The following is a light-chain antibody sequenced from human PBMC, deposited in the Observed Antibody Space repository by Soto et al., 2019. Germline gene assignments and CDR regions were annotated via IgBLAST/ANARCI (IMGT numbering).Light chain of an antibody. Sequence: EIVMTQSPATPSVSPGERVTLSCRASQSISSNLGWYQQKPGQAPRLLIYGASTRATGIPARFSGSGSGTEFTLTISSLQSEDLAVYYCQQYNDRPPWTFGQGTKVDIK. J-gene: IGKJ1*01. CDR1: QSISSN. V-gene: IGKV3D-15*01. CDR2: GAS. CDR3: QQYNDRPPWT.